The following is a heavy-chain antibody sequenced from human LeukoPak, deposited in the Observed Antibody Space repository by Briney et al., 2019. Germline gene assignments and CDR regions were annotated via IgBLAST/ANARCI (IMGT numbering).Heavy chain of an antibody. CDR2: INPTESTT. J-gene: IGHJ4*02. D-gene: IGHD5-24*01. Sequence: ASVKLSCKASGYRFTSNYIHWVRQAPGQGLEWMGIINPTESTTTYAGKFQDRVTMTRDTSTSTVYMELSSLRSEDTAVYYCARESVEMATIDIWGQGTLVTVSS. V-gene: IGHV1-46*01. CDR1: GYRFTSNY. CDR3: ARESVEMATIDI.